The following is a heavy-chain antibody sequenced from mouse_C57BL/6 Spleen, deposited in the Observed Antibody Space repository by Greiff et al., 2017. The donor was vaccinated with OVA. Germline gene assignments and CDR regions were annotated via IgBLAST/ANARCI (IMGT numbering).Heavy chain of an antibody. Sequence: VKLMESGAELVKPGASVKMSCKASGYTFTTYPIEWMKQNHGKSLEWIGNFHPYNDDTKYNEKFKGKATLTVEKSSSTVYLELSRLTSDDSAVYYCARGNDYDWYFDVWGTGTTVTVSS. CDR2: FHPYNDDT. CDR3: ARGNDYDWYFDV. J-gene: IGHJ1*03. CDR1: GYTFTTYP. V-gene: IGHV1-47*01. D-gene: IGHD2-4*01.